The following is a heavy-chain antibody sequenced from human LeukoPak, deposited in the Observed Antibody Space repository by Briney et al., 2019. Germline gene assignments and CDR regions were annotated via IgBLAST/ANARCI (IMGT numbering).Heavy chain of an antibody. D-gene: IGHD2/OR15-2a*01. V-gene: IGHV4-59*01. CDR2: IYYDGNT. CDR1: GGSIGTYY. CDR3: ARTIVIRAGFDS. J-gene: IGHJ4*02. Sequence: SETLSLTCTVSGGSIGTYYWSWIRQPPGKGLEWIGCIYYDGNTNYNPSLKSRVTISVDTSKNHFSLKLTSVTAADTAVYYCARTIVIRAGFDSWGPATLVSVSS.